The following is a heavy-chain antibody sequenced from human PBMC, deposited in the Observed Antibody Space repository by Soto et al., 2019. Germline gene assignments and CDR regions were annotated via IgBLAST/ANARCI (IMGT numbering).Heavy chain of an antibody. V-gene: IGHV3-11*06. D-gene: IGHD2-15*01. J-gene: IGHJ5*02. CDR3: VRGGGGGLFDP. CDR2: ISPGSRYP. CDR1: GFTFGDSY. Sequence: PGGSLRLSCAGSGFTFGDSYMSWIRQAPGKGLEWLSYISPGSRYPAYADSVKGRFTISRDNAKRSLYLQMMSLTAEDTAIYYCVRGGGGGLFDPWGQGTLVTVSS.